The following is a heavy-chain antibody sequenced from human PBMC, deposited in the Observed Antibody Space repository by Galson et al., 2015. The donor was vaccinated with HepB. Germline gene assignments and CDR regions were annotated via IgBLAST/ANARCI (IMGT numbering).Heavy chain of an antibody. CDR3: ARVRDILLAEGAFDI. CDR1: GFTFSDYY. D-gene: IGHD2-8*02. Sequence: SLRLSCAASGFTFSDYYMSWIRQAPGKGLEWVSYISSSGNTMYYADSVKGRFTISRDNAKKSLYLQMNSLRAEDTAVYYCARVRDILLAEGAFDIWGQGTMVTVSS. V-gene: IGHV3-11*01. CDR2: ISSSGNTM. J-gene: IGHJ3*02.